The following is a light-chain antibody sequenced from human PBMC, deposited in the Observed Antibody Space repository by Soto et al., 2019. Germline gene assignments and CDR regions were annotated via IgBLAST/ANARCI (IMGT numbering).Light chain of an antibody. CDR3: QQYNNWPPWT. CDR1: ESFSSK. Sequence: EIVMTQSPATLSVSPGERATLSCRASESFSSKLDWYQQKPGPAPRLLIYGASARASGIPARFSGSGSGTEFTLTISGLQSEDFAVYDCQQYNNWPPWTFGQGTKVDIK. J-gene: IGKJ1*01. CDR2: GAS. V-gene: IGKV3-15*01.